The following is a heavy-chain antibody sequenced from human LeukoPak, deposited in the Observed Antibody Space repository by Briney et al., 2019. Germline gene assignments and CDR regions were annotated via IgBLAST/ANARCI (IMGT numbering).Heavy chain of an antibody. CDR2: ISSSSDTI. CDR3: ASGMRVGPNI. D-gene: IGHD1-26*01. CDR1: GESLNGHY. J-gene: IGHJ4*02. Sequence: LSLTCAVYGESLNGHYWSWIRQAPGKGLEWVSYISSSSDTIYYADSVKGRFTISRDNAKNSLYLQMNSLRAEDTAVYYCASGMRVGPNIWGQGTLVTVSS. V-gene: IGHV3-11*04.